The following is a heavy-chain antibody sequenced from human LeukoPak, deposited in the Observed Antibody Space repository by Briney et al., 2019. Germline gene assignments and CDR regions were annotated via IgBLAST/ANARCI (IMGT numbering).Heavy chain of an antibody. Sequence: SETLSLTCTVSGGSISSYYWSWIRQPPGKGLEWIGYIYYSGSTNYNPSLKSRVTISVDTSKNQFSLKLSSVTAADTAVYYCARSTRVATTTNFDYWGQGTLVTVSS. D-gene: IGHD5-12*01. CDR2: IYYSGST. V-gene: IGHV4-59*08. CDR1: GGSISSYY. CDR3: ARSTRVATTTNFDY. J-gene: IGHJ4*02.